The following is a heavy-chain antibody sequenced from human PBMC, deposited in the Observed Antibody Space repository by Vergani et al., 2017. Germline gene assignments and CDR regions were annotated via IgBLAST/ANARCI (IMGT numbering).Heavy chain of an antibody. D-gene: IGHD2-15*01. J-gene: IGHJ1*01. CDR3: ATKMCGRPGWQIGYFRE. CDR1: GFTSSYYG. Sequence: QVHLVESGGGVVQPGRSLRLSCVVSGFTSSYYGMHWVRQAPGKGLEWVAVISYDGTQKYYADSVKGRFTISRDNSKSTLYLQMNSLRTEDTAVYYCATKMCGRPGWQIGYFREWGQGTLVTVSS. V-gene: IGHV3-30*03. CDR2: ISYDGTQK.